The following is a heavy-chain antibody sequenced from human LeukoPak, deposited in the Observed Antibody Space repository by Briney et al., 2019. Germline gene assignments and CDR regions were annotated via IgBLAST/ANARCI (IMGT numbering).Heavy chain of an antibody. CDR1: GFTFSSYS. CDR3: ARSAAGTDAFDI. CDR2: ISSSSSYI. J-gene: IGHJ3*02. D-gene: IGHD6-13*01. Sequence: GGSLRLSCAASGFTFSSYSMNWVRQAPGKGLEWVSSISSSSSYIYYADSVKGRFTISRDNAKNSLYLQMNSLRAEDTAVYYCARSAAGTDAFDIWGQGTMVTVSS. V-gene: IGHV3-21*01.